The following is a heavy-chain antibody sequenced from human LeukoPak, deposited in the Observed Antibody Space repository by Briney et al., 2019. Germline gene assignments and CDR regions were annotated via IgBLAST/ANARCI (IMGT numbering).Heavy chain of an antibody. V-gene: IGHV1-2*02. CDR2: INPNSGGT. D-gene: IGHD6-13*01. CDR3: ARVSTGSSSLVSDY. CDR1: GYTFTGYY. J-gene: IGHJ4*02. Sequence: EASVKVSCKASGYTFTGYYMHWVRQAPGQGLEWMGWINPNSGGTNYAQKFQGRVTMTRDTSISTAYMELSRLRSGDTAVYYCARVSTGSSSLVSDYWGQGTLVTVSS.